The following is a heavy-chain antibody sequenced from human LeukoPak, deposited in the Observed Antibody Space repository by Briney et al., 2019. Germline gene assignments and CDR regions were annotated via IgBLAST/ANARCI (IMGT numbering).Heavy chain of an antibody. D-gene: IGHD3-10*01. CDR3: AKDKEYASGSYPIES. J-gene: IGHJ4*02. CDR1: GFIFSTYG. Sequence: GGSLTLSCAASGFIFSTYGMHWVRQAPGKGLEWVSFITYEGGYNQYYAESVKGRFTISRDNYKNTLYLQMISLRLEDAAVYYCAKDKEYASGSYPIESWGQGTLVTVSS. V-gene: IGHV3-30*02. CDR2: ITYEGGYNQ.